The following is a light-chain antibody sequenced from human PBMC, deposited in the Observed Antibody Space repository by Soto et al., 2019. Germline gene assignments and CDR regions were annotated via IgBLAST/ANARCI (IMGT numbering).Light chain of an antibody. V-gene: IGKV1-5*03. J-gene: IGKJ1*01. CDR2: KSS. CDR1: QDVDKW. CDR3: QQYSSCWT. Sequence: ILMSQSPSSLSASVGDTVTITCRASQDVDKWLAWYQQKPGKAPKLLIYKSSTLIGGVPSRFSAVGSGTEYSLTISGLQPEDVATYYCQQYSSCWTFGQGTMVEIK.